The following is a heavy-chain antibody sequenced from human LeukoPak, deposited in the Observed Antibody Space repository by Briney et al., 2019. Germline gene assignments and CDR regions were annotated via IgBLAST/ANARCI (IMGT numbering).Heavy chain of an antibody. CDR1: GFTFSDYY. CDR3: ARGVLWSGYFYFDY. V-gene: IGHV3-72*01. J-gene: IGHJ4*02. CDR2: IRNKANSYTT. Sequence: PGGSLRLSCAASGFTFSDYYMDWVRQAPGKGLEWVGRIRNKANSYTTEYAASVKGRFSISRDDSKNSLYMQINRLKGEDTAMYYCARGVLWSGYFYFDYWGQGTLVTVSS. D-gene: IGHD3-3*01.